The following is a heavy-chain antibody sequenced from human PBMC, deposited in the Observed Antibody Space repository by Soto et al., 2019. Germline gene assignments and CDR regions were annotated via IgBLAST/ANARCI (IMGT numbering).Heavy chain of an antibody. D-gene: IGHD5-12*01. V-gene: IGHV1-18*01. CDR2: INTYNGMT. J-gene: IGHJ4*02. CDR1: GYTFINYH. Sequence: QVQLVQSGGEVKKPGASVTVSCKASGYTFINYHITWVRQAPGQGLEWMAWINTYNGMTDYAQRFQGRVTMTRDIPTSTAYMELRNLGSDDTAVYFCAKSPRGEMATDWGQGTLVTVSS. CDR3: AKSPRGEMATD.